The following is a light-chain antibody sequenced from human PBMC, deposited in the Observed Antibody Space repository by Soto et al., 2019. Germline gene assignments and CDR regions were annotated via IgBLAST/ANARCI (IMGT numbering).Light chain of an antibody. J-gene: IGLJ3*02. Sequence: QSVLAQPASVSGSPGQSITISCTGTSSDVGGYDFVSWYQHHPGKAPRLIIYQVSNRPSGVSNRFSGSKSGNTASLTISGLQHEDEADYYCSSYISMIVRVFGGGTKVTVL. V-gene: IGLV2-14*01. CDR1: SSDVGGYDF. CDR2: QVS. CDR3: SSYISMIVRV.